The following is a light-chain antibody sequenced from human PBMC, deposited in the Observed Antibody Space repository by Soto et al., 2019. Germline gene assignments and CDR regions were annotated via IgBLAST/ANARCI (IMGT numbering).Light chain of an antibody. CDR1: SSDVGGYNY. V-gene: IGLV2-8*01. J-gene: IGLJ1*01. Sequence: QSVLTQPPSASGSPGQSVTISCTGTSSDVGGYNYVSWYQQHPGKAPKLMIYDVTQRPSGVLDRFSGSKSGNTASLTVSGLQAEDEADYYCSSYAGTHVVFGTGTKVTVL. CDR2: DVT. CDR3: SSYAGTHVV.